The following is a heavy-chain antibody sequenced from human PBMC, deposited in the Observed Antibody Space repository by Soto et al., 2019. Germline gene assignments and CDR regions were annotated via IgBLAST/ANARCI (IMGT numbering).Heavy chain of an antibody. CDR3: ATTPYSSRKPIYYYYMDV. Sequence: ASVKVSCKVSGYTLTELSMHWVRQAPGKGLEWMGGFDPEDGETIYAQKFQGRVTMTEDTSTDTAYMELSSLRSEDTAVYYCATTPYSSRKPIYYYYMDVWGKGTTVTVSS. CDR2: FDPEDGET. D-gene: IGHD6-13*01. V-gene: IGHV1-24*01. CDR1: GYTLTELS. J-gene: IGHJ6*03.